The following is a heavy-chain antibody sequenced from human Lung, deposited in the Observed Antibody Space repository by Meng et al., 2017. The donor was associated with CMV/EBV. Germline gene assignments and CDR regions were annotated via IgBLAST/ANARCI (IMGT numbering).Heavy chain of an antibody. J-gene: IGHJ4*02. Sequence: ASXXVSCKASGYSFSNHFMHWVRQAPGQGLEWMGWIKPNSGDTNYAQNFQGRVTMTSDSSISSAYMELTRLTSDDTAVYFRARVHNWGPDYWGQGTLVTFSS. CDR3: ARVHNWGPDY. CDR2: IKPNSGDT. D-gene: IGHD1-1*01. CDR1: GYSFSNHF. V-gene: IGHV1-2*02.